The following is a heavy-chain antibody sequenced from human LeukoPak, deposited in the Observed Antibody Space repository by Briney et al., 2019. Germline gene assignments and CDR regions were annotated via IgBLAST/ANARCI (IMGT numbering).Heavy chain of an antibody. V-gene: IGHV3-13*01. CDR1: GFTFSSYD. CDR3: AKVIGIDFWSSRGAFDI. CDR2: IGTAGDT. J-gene: IGHJ3*02. D-gene: IGHD3-3*01. Sequence: GGSLRLSCAASGFTFSSYDMHWVRQATGKGLEWVSAIGTAGDTYYPGSVKGRFTISRDNAKNSLYLQMNSLRAEDTALYYCAKVIGIDFWSSRGAFDIWGQGTMVTVSS.